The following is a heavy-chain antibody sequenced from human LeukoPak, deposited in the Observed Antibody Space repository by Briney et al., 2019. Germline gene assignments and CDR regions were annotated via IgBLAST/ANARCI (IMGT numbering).Heavy chain of an antibody. CDR1: GFTFGSYA. V-gene: IGHV3-23*01. J-gene: IGHJ4*02. CDR2: ISGSGGST. Sequence: GGSLRLSCAASGFTFGSYAMSWVRQAPGKGLEWVSAISGSGGSTYYADSVKGRFTISRDNSKNTLYLQMNSLRAEDTAVYYCAKDKLRLGELSLFVDYWGQGTLVTVSS. D-gene: IGHD3-16*02. CDR3: AKDKLRLGELSLFVDY.